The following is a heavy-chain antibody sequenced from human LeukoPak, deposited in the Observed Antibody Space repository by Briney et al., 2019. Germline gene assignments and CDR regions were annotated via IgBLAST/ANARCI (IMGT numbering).Heavy chain of an antibody. D-gene: IGHD3-16*01. CDR1: GFRFSDFT. V-gene: IGHV3-23*01. CDR2: IGGRGGST. J-gene: IGHJ5*02. Sequence: GGSLRLSCAASGFRFSDFTMTWVRQAPGKGPEWVSAIGGRGGSTYYADSLGGRFTISRDNSKGMVYLQMNSLKVVDTATYYCGKEGGAWGQGTKVTVSS. CDR3: GKEGGA.